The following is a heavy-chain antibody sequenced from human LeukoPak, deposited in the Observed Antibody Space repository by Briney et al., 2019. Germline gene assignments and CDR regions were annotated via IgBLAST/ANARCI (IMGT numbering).Heavy chain of an antibody. CDR3: AKHYMGSYYNHGLDY. Sequence: PSETLSLTCAVYGGSFSGYYWSWIRQPPGKGLEWIGEINHSGSTNYNPSLKSRVTISVDTSKNQFSLKLSSVTAADTALYYCAKHYMGSYYNHGLDYWGQGTLVTVSS. J-gene: IGHJ4*02. V-gene: IGHV4-34*01. CDR1: GGSFSGYY. CDR2: INHSGST. D-gene: IGHD3-10*01.